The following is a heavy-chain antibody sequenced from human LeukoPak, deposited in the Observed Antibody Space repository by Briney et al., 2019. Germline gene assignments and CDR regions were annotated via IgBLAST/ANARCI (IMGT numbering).Heavy chain of an antibody. Sequence: GGSLRLSCAASGFTFSSYAMSWVRQAPGKGLEWVSAISGSGGSTYYADSVKGRFTISRDNSKNTLYLQMNSLRAEDTAVYYCAKDPTPGYSSGWYRSYFDYWGQGTLVTVSS. CDR2: ISGSGGST. J-gene: IGHJ4*02. CDR1: GFTFSSYA. CDR3: AKDPTPGYSSGWYRSYFDY. D-gene: IGHD6-19*01. V-gene: IGHV3-23*01.